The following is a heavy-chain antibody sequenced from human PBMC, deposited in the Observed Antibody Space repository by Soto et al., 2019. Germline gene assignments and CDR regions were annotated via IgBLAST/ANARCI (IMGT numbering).Heavy chain of an antibody. CDR3: AKDLNDLVGATAFDY. CDR2: ISGSGGST. V-gene: IGHV3-23*01. D-gene: IGHD1-26*01. CDR1: GFTFSSYA. Sequence: EVQLLESGGGLVQPGGSLRLSCAASGFTFSSYAMSWVRQAPGKGLEWVSAISGSGGSTYYADSVKGRFTISRDNSKNTMYLQMNSLRAEDTAVYYCAKDLNDLVGATAFDYWGQGTLVTVSS. J-gene: IGHJ4*02.